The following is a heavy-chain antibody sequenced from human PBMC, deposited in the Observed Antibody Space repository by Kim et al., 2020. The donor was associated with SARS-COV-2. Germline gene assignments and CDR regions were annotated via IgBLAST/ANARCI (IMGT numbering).Heavy chain of an antibody. D-gene: IGHD1-1*01. CDR2: GGGT. Sequence: GGGTNYAQKFQGRVTLTRDTSISTAYRELCRLRSDDTAVYYCATISGTMDDWGQGTRVTVSS. J-gene: IGHJ4*02. CDR3: ATISGTMDD. V-gene: IGHV1-2*02.